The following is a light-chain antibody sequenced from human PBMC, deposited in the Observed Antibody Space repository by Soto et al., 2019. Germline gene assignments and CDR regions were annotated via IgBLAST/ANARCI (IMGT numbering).Light chain of an antibody. V-gene: IGKV3-20*01. CDR3: QQYDTSPPT. J-gene: IGKJ5*01. Sequence: IVLTQSPGTLSLSPGERATLSCRASQPITNRYLAWYQHQPGQAPRLLIYRTLARAPGIPDRFSGGGSGTDFTLTISRLEREDFAVYYCQQYDTSPPTFGQGIRLEIK. CDR1: QPITNRY. CDR2: RTL.